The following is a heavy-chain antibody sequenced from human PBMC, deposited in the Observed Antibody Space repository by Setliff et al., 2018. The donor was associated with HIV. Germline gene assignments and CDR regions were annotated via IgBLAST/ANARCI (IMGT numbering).Heavy chain of an antibody. CDR1: GYSFSSYG. V-gene: IGHV1-18*01. J-gene: IGHJ4*02. CDR3: ARDFFTVPSREGYDY. CDR2: ISVYNGNT. D-gene: IGHD1-26*01. Sequence: ASVKVSCKASGYSFSSYGVSWVRQAPGQGLEWMGWISVYNGNTNYAQKLQNRVTMTTDTYTSTAYMELSSLRSDDTAVYYCARDFFTVPSREGYDYWGQGTLVTVSS.